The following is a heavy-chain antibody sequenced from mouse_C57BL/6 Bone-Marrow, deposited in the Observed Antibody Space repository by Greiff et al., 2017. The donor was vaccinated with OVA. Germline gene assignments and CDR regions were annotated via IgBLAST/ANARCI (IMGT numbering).Heavy chain of an antibody. J-gene: IGHJ2*01. CDR3: ARELRFYYFDY. V-gene: IGHV3-1*01. CDR1: GYSITSGYD. D-gene: IGHD1-1*01. CDR2: ISYSGST. Sequence: EVKLVESGPGMVKPSQSLSLTCTVTGYSITSGYDWHWIRHFPGNKLEWKGYISYSGSTNYNPSLKSRISITHDTSKNHFFLKLNSVTTEDTATYYCARELRFYYFDYWGQGTTLTVSS.